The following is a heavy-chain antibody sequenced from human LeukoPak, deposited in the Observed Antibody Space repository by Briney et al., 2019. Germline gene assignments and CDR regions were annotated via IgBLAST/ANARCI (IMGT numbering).Heavy chain of an antibody. V-gene: IGHV1-69*05. CDR3: ANQGDYYDFWSGYYDWYFDL. CDR2: IMPLFGTA. CDR1: GGTFNNSA. D-gene: IGHD3-3*01. J-gene: IGHJ2*01. Sequence: ASVKVSCKTSGGTFNNSAISWVRQAPGQGLEWLGGIMPLFGTAGYAQKFQGRVTITRDESTRTVYLELTSLTSDDTAVYYCANQGDYYDFWSGYYDWYFDLWGRGTLVTVSS.